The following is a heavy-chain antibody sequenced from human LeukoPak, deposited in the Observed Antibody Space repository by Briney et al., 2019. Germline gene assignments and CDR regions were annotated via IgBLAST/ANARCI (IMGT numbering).Heavy chain of an antibody. CDR2: LSAGGRT. J-gene: IGHJ4*02. D-gene: IGHD3-3*02. V-gene: IGHV3-53*01. CDR1: GFTVISNY. CDR3: AKAQKIIRDLIDF. Sequence: PGGSLRLSCAASGFTVISNYMSWVRQAPGKGLEWVSGLSAGGRTYYADSVKGRFTISRDNSKNTLYLQMNSLRPEDTAIYYCAKAQKIIRDLIDFWGQGTLVTVSS.